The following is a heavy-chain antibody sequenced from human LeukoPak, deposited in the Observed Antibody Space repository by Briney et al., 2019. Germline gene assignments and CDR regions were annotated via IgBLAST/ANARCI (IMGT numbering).Heavy chain of an antibody. CDR1: GFTISNYN. J-gene: IGHJ4*02. CDR3: ARDDPNWDPSSYYFDS. Sequence: GGSLRLSCAASGFTISNYNMDWVRQAPGKGLEWISYISTSGIIYYADSVRGRFTISRDNAKNSLYLQMNSLRDEDTAVYYCARDDPNWDPSSYYFDSWGQGVLVTVSS. CDR2: ISTSGII. D-gene: IGHD3-10*01. V-gene: IGHV3-48*02.